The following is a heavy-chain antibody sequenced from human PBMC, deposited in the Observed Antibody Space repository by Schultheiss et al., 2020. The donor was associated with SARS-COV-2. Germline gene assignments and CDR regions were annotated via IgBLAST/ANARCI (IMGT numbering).Heavy chain of an antibody. Sequence: ASVKVSCKASGGTFSSYGISWVRQAPGQGLEWMGWINPNSGGTNYAQKFQGRVTMTRDTSISTAYMELSRLRSDDTAVYYCARGSGYSSSWGDDYWGQGTLVTVSS. V-gene: IGHV1-2*02. CDR2: INPNSGGT. D-gene: IGHD6-13*01. CDR3: ARGSGYSSSWGDDY. J-gene: IGHJ4*02. CDR1: GGTFSSYG.